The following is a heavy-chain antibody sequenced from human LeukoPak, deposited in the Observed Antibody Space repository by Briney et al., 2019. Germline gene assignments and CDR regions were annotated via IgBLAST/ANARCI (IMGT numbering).Heavy chain of an antibody. D-gene: IGHD5-12*01. V-gene: IGHV3-23*01. CDR2: ISGSGGST. J-gene: IGHJ4*02. CDR1: GFTFSSYS. Sequence: GGSLRLSCAASGFTFSSYSMNWVRQAPWKGLEWVSAISGSGGSTYYADSVKGRFTISRDNSKNTLYLQMNSLRAEDTAVYYCAKGNSGYDYGYWGQGTLVTVSS. CDR3: AKGNSGYDYGY.